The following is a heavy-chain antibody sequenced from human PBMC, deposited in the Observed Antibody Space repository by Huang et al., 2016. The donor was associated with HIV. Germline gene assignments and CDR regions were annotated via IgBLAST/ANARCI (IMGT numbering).Heavy chain of an antibody. D-gene: IGHD5-18*01. J-gene: IGHJ3*02. Sequence: QVQLVESGGGVVQPGRSLRLSCAASGFPFNNHSMPWVRQAPGKGLDWVAVISKDGSNNYSADSMKGRFTISRDSSKSTLFMHMTSLRTEDTAVYYCARAKDTWDAYDIWGQGTMVIVSS. CDR3: ARAKDTWDAYDI. CDR1: GFPFNNHS. CDR2: ISKDGSNN. V-gene: IGHV3-30-3*01.